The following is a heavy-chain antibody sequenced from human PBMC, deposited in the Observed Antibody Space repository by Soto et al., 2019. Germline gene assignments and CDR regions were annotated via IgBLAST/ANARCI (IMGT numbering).Heavy chain of an antibody. V-gene: IGHV3-23*01. CDR1: GFTLSRYA. CDR3: ARGQRALSTYDPCYP. D-gene: IGHD5-12*01. CDR2: FSVTGGYT. Sequence: PGGSLRLSCAASGFTLSRYAMSWVRPATGKGLEWVSTFSVTGGYTYYADSVKGRFTISRDASKNTLFLHMNSLRAAATAVCYWARGQRALSTYDPCYPWGQGTRVRVAS. J-gene: IGHJ5*02.